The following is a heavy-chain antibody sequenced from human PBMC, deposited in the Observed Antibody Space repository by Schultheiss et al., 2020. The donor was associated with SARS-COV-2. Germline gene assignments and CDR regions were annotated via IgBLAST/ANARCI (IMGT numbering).Heavy chain of an antibody. D-gene: IGHD5-12*01. Sequence: SETLSLTCAVYGGSFSGYYWSWIRQPPGKGLEWIGEINHGGSTNYNPSLKSRVTISVDTSKNQFSLKLSSVTAADTAVYYCAREGPRRGYSGPNWFDPWGQGTLVTVSS. CDR3: AREGPRRGYSGPNWFDP. J-gene: IGHJ5*02. CDR2: INHGGST. V-gene: IGHV4-34*01. CDR1: GGSFSGYY.